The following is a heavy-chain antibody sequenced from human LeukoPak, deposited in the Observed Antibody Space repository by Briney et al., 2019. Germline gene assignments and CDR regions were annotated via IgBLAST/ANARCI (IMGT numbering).Heavy chain of an antibody. V-gene: IGHV3-23*01. CDR3: AKANGGSSYGYWDY. D-gene: IGHD5-18*01. CDR1: GFTFTTYA. CDR2: SGISTDT. Sequence: GGSLRLSCAASGFTFTTYAMSWVRQAPGKGLEWVSVSGISTDTYYADSVKGRFTISRDNSKNTLYLQMNSLRADDTAVYYCAKANGGSSYGYWDYWGQGALATVSS. J-gene: IGHJ4*02.